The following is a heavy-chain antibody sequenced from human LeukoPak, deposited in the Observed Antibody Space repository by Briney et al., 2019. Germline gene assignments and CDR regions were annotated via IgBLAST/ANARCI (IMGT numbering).Heavy chain of an antibody. J-gene: IGHJ5*02. D-gene: IGHD3-22*01. CDR2: ISGSGGST. CDR3: AKEHSSGYYP. Sequence: GGSLRLSCGASGFTFSSYATSWVRQVPGKGLEWVSAISGSGGSTYYADSVKGRFSISRDNSKNTLYLQMNSLRAEDTAVYYCAKEHSSGYYPWGQGTLVTVSS. CDR1: GFTFSSYA. V-gene: IGHV3-23*01.